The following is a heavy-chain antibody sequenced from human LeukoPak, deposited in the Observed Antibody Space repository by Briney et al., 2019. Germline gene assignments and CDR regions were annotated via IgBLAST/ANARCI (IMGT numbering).Heavy chain of an antibody. V-gene: IGHV4-4*07. J-gene: IGHJ4*02. Sequence: SETLSLTCTVSGGSISSYYGSWIRQPAGKGLEWIGRIYTSGSTNYNPSLKSRVTMSVDTSKNQFSLKLSSVTAADTAVYSCAREEGSGWYFDYWGQGTLVTVSS. CDR3: AREEGSGWYFDY. CDR2: IYTSGST. CDR1: GGSISSYY. D-gene: IGHD6-25*01.